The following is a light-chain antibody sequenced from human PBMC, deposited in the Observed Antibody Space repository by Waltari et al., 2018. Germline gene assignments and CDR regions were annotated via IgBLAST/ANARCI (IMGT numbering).Light chain of an antibody. CDR2: WAS. Sequence: DIVMTQSPDSVAVSLGERATINCKSSQSVLHTSNNKSHLAWYQQKPGQPPKLLIYWASTRESGAPERFSGSGAGTDFTLTINSLQAEDVAVYYCQQYSSTPLTFGEGTKVEIK. CDR1: QSVLHTSNNKSH. J-gene: IGKJ4*01. CDR3: QQYSSTPLT. V-gene: IGKV4-1*01.